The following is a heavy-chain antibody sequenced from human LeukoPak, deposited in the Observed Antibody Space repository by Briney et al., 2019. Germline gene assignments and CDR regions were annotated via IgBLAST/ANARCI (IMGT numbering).Heavy chain of an antibody. CDR1: GFPFSVAW. CDR3: ARARDGYPIGYFDY. V-gene: IGHV3-30*02. Sequence: GGSLRLSCAGSGFPFSVAWMSWVRQAPGKGLEWVAFIRYDGSNKYYTDSVKGRFTISRDNSKNSLYLQMNSLRAEDTAVYYCARARDGYPIGYFDYWGQGTLVTVSS. CDR2: IRYDGSNK. D-gene: IGHD5-24*01. J-gene: IGHJ4*02.